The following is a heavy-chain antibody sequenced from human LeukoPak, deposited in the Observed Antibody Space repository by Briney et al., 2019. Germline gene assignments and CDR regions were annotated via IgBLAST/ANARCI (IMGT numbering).Heavy chain of an antibody. D-gene: IGHD4-17*01. J-gene: IGHJ2*01. CDR1: GGSISSSSYY. Sequence: SETLSLTCTVSGGSISSSSYYWGWIRQPPGKGLEWIGSIYYSGSTYYNPSLKSRVTISVDTSKNQFSLKLSSVTAADTAVYYCARFWTTVTVTDWYFDLWGRGTLVTVSS. V-gene: IGHV4-39*07. CDR3: ARFWTTVTVTDWYFDL. CDR2: IYYSGST.